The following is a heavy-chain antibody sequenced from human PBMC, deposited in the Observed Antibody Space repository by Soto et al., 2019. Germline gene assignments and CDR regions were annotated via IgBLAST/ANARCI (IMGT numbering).Heavy chain of an antibody. Sequence: TSETLSLTCAVSGGSISSSNWWSWVRQPPGKGLEWIGEIYHSGSTNYNPSLKSRVTISVDKSKNQFSLKLSSVTAADTAVYYCARDRLPQYSSSWYIPFDYWGQGTLVTVSS. CDR3: ARDRLPQYSSSWYIPFDY. D-gene: IGHD6-13*01. V-gene: IGHV4-4*02. CDR1: GGSISSSNW. CDR2: IYHSGST. J-gene: IGHJ4*02.